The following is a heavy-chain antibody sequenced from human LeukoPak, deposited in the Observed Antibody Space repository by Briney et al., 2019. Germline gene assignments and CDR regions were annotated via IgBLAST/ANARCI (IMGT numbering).Heavy chain of an antibody. J-gene: IGHJ4*02. V-gene: IGHV4-59*01. Sequence: PSETLSLTCSVSGGSISSFYWSWIRQPPGKGLEWIGDIYASGSTNYNPSLKSRVTISVDTSKNQFSLELSSMTAADTAVYYGATDRSGDGYYFDYWGQGTLVTVSS. CDR2: IYASGST. CDR1: GGSISSFY. CDR3: ATDRSGDGYYFDY. D-gene: IGHD2-21*01.